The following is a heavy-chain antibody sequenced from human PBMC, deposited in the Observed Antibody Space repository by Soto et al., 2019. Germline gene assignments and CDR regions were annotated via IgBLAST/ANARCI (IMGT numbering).Heavy chain of an antibody. V-gene: IGHV3-21*01. CDR1: GFTFSSYS. CDR3: ARDKRAYYYGMDV. Sequence: GGSLRLSCAASGFTFSSYSMNWVRQAPGKGLEWVSSISSSSSYIYYADSVKGRFTISSDNAKNSLYLQMNSLRAEDTAVYYCARDKRAYYYGMDVWGQGTTVTVSS. J-gene: IGHJ6*02. CDR2: ISSSSSYI.